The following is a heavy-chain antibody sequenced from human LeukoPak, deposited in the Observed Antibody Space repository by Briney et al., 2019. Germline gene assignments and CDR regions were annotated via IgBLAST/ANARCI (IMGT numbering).Heavy chain of an antibody. J-gene: IGHJ4*02. CDR3: ARSGVYAYFDN. CDR1: RFSFSSYG. V-gene: IGHV3-30*12. CDR2: LQYDRTNV. D-gene: IGHD5/OR15-5a*01. Sequence: GGSLRLSCAASRFSFSSYGMHWVRQAPGKGLEWVAYLQYDRTNVQYADSVRGRFTISRDNSKNILYLQMNSLRAEDAAVYYCARSGVYAYFDNWGQGTLVTVSS.